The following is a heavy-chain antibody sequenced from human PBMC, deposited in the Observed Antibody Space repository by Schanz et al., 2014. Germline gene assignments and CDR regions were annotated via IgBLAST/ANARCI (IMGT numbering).Heavy chain of an antibody. CDR3: ARGFDFWDR. Sequence: QVQLVQSGAEVKKPGASVTVSCKASGGTFNSYTINWVRQAPGQGPEFMGWISTFRNEDTNSAQRFQGRLTMTTDTSTSTAYMELRSLRSDDTAVYYCARGFDFWDRWGQGTLVIVSS. D-gene: IGHD3-3*01. CDR2: ISTFRNEDT. V-gene: IGHV1-18*01. CDR1: GGTFNSYT. J-gene: IGHJ4*02.